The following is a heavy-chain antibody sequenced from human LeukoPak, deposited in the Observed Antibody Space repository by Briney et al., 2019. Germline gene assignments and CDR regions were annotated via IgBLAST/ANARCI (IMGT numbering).Heavy chain of an antibody. CDR1: GGSISSYY. V-gene: IGHV4-59*01. Sequence: SETLSLTCTVSGGSISSYYWSWIRQPPGKGLEWIGYIYYSGSTNYNPSLKSRVTISVDTSQNQFSLKLSSVTAADTAVYYCARVTRSGYYYFDYWGQGTLVTVSS. CDR2: IYYSGST. CDR3: ARVTRSGYYYFDY. D-gene: IGHD3-22*01. J-gene: IGHJ4*02.